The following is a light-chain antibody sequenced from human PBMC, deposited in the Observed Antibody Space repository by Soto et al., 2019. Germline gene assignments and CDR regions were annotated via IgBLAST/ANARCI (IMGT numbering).Light chain of an antibody. Sequence: DIQMTQSPSSLSASVGDRVTITCRASQGISNYLAWYQQKPGQVPKLLIYAASTLQSGVLSRFSGSGSGTDFTLTISSLQPEDVATYYCQKYNSAPQTFGQGTKV. V-gene: IGKV1-27*01. CDR2: AAS. J-gene: IGKJ1*01. CDR3: QKYNSAPQT. CDR1: QGISNY.